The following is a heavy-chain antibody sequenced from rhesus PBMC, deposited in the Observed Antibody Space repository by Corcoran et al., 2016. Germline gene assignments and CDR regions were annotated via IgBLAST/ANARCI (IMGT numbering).Heavy chain of an antibody. CDR1: GDSISSGYY. Sequence: QVQLQESGPGLVKPSETLSLTCAVSGDSISSGYYWGWIRQPPGKGLGYIGYIRGNSGGTYYNPSLKIRVTISKDTSKTQFSLILRSVTAADTAVYYCVRETAANDFDFWGQGVLVTVSS. V-gene: IGHV4-99*02. CDR2: IRGNSGGT. CDR3: VRETAANDFDF. D-gene: IGHD6-25*01. J-gene: IGHJ4*01.